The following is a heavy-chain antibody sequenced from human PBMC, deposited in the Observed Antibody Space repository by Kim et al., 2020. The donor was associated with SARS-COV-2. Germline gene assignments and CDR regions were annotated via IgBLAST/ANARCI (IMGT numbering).Heavy chain of an antibody. D-gene: IGHD3-10*01. Sequence: SETLSLTCAVSGGSITSTNWWSWVRQPPGKGLEWIGEMHHSGSTNYNPSLKSRVTMSIDKSKKQFSLNLSSVTAADTAVYYCASAISINYYPSGSYGAFDIWGQGTMVTVSS. CDR2: MHHSGST. CDR3: ASAISINYYPSGSYGAFDI. J-gene: IGHJ3*02. CDR1: GGSITSTNW. V-gene: IGHV4-4*02.